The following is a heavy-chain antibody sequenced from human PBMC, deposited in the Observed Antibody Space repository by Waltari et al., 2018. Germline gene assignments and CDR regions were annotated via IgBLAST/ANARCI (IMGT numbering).Heavy chain of an antibody. Sequence: EVSLVESGGDLVQPGESLRLSCAASGFTFNRYSMNWIRQAPGKGLEWLSYISSGSSTIFYGDSVKGRFTISRDNAKNSLYLRMNSLRAEDTAVYYCARGGYCNSTTCHGSSAFDIWGQGTVVTVSS. CDR2: ISSGSSTI. V-gene: IGHV3-48*01. CDR1: GFTFNRYS. CDR3: ARGGYCNSTTCHGSSAFDI. J-gene: IGHJ3*02. D-gene: IGHD2-2*01.